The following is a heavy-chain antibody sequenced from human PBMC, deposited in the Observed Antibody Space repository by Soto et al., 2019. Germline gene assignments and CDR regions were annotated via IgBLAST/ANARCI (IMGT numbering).Heavy chain of an antibody. D-gene: IGHD3-22*01. CDR1: GFTFSSYG. CDR2: IWYDGSNK. CDR3: ARDMLLYYDSSGYPSVSNYLTTDY. J-gene: IGHJ4*02. V-gene: IGHV3-33*01. Sequence: GGSLRLSCAASGFTFSSYGMHWVRQAPGKGLEWVAVIWYDGSNKNYVDTVKGRLTISRDNSKNTLYLQMNSLRAEDTAVYYCARDMLLYYDSSGYPSVSNYLTTDYWGQGTLVTVSS.